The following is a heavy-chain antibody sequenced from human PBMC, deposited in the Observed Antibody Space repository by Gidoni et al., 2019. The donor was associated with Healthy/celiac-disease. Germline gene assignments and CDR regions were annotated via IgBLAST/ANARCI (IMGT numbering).Heavy chain of an antibody. J-gene: IGHJ4*02. CDR3: AKEHSRNWNDQPFDY. D-gene: IGHD1-1*01. V-gene: IGHV3-30*18. CDR1: GLTFSRYG. CDR2: ISYDGSNK. Sequence: QVQLVASGVGVVQPGRSLRLPCAASGLTFSRYGIHWVRQAPGKGLEWVAVISYDGSNKYYADSVKCRFTISRDNSKNTLYLQMNSLRAEDTAVYYCAKEHSRNWNDQPFDYWGQGTLVTVSS.